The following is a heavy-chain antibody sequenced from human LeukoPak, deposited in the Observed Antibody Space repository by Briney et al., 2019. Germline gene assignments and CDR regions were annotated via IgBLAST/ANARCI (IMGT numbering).Heavy chain of an antibody. CDR2: ISYDGSNK. CDR3: ARDIGGLYGHYVLNYYGLDV. CDR1: GFTFSSYA. Sequence: PGGSLRLSCAASGFTFSSYAMHWVRQAPGKGLEGVAVISYDGSNKYYGDSVKGRFTISRDNSKNTLYPQMNSLRAEDTAVYYCARDIGGLYGHYVLNYYGLDVWGQGTTVTVSS. D-gene: IGHD4-17*01. V-gene: IGHV3-30-3*01. J-gene: IGHJ6*02.